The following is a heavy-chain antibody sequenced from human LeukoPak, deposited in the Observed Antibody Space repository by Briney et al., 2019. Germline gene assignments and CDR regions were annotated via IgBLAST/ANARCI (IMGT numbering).Heavy chain of an antibody. J-gene: IGHJ4*02. Sequence: GGSLRLSCAASGFTFTTYGMHWVRQSPGKGLDWVALITYDGDYKYYSDSVKGRFTISSDTSKNTLYLQMNSLRAEDTAVYYCARDLSPVVRASPMGYWGQGTLVTVSS. V-gene: IGHV3-30*03. CDR3: ARDLSPVVRASPMGY. D-gene: IGHD3-10*01. CDR1: GFTFTTYG. CDR2: ITYDGDYK.